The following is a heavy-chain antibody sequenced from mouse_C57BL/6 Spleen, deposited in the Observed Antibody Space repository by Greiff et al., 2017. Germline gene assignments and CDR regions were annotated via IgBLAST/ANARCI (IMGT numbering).Heavy chain of an antibody. Sequence: VQLQQPGAELVKPGASVKLSCKASGYTFTSYWMHWVKQRPGQGLEWIGMIHPNSGSTNYNEKFKSKATLTVDKSSSTAYMQLSSLTSEDSAVYYCAISYYDYGSFAYWGQGTLVTVSA. CDR3: AISYYDYGSFAY. CDR2: IHPNSGST. J-gene: IGHJ3*01. CDR1: GYTFTSYW. D-gene: IGHD2-4*01. V-gene: IGHV1-64*01.